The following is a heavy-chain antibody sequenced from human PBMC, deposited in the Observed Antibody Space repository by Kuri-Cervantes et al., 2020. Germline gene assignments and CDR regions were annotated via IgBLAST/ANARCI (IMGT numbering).Heavy chain of an antibody. V-gene: IGHV1-8*02. J-gene: IGHJ6*03. D-gene: IGHD4-17*01. CDR2: MNPNSGNT. CDR1: GYTFTSYD. Sequence: ASVKVSCKASGYTFTSYDINWVRQATGQGLEWMGWMNPNSGNTGYAQKFQGRVTMTRNTSISTAYMELSSLRSEDTAVYYCASPSSTTVTYLGPYYMDVWGKGTTVTVSS. CDR3: ASPSSTTVTYLGPYYMDV.